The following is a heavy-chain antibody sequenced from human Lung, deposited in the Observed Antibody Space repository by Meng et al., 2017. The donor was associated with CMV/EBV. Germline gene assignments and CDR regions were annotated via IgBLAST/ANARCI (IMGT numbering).Heavy chain of an antibody. V-gene: IGHV1-2*02. J-gene: IGHJ4*02. Sequence: ASGYTFTGYYIHWVRQAPGQALEWMGWINPNSGGTNYAQKFQDKVTMTRDTSISTAYMVLTRLRSDDTAVYYCARRHSATWYSFAYWGQGTLVTVSS. CDR2: INPNSGGT. D-gene: IGHD6-13*01. CDR1: GYTFTGYY. CDR3: ARRHSATWYSFAY.